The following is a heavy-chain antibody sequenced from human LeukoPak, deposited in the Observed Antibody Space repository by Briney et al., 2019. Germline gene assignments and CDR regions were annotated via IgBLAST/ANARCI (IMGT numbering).Heavy chain of an antibody. CDR1: GFTFSSYA. CDR2: ISGSGGST. Sequence: GGSLRLSCAASGFTFSSYAMSWVRQAPGKGLEWVSAISGSGGSTYYADSVKGRFTISRDNSKNTLYLQMNSLRAEDTAVYYCAKVGAIFGNYYYYMDVWGKGTTVTVSS. V-gene: IGHV3-23*01. CDR3: AKVGAIFGNYYYYMDV. D-gene: IGHD3-3*01. J-gene: IGHJ6*03.